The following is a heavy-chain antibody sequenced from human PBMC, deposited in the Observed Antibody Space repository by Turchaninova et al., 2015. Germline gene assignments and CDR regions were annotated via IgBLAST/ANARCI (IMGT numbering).Heavy chain of an antibody. CDR1: GFTLSGDA. V-gene: IGHV3-23*01. CDR3: VKDGDCGSSDCYSFHH. J-gene: IGHJ4*02. D-gene: IGHD2-2*02. CDR2: IGISARRT. Sequence: GGSQDLSWASSGFTLSGDAVRWVRQAPGKGLEWVSTIGISARRTSYADSGKGRFTISRDNSKNTVYLDMDSLRDEDTAVYYCVKDGDCGSSDCYSFHHWGQGTLVTVSS.